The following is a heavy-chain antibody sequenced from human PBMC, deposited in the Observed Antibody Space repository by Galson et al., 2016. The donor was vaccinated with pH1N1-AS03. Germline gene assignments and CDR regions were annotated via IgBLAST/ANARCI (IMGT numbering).Heavy chain of an antibody. V-gene: IGHV4-59*01. D-gene: IGHD2-8*02. Sequence: SETLSLTCSVAGVSIRGYYWNWIRQTPGGGLEGIGYIYNSGSTDFNPSLKSRVTMSMDTSKNQFTLKLSSVSAADTAVYYCARGAPGDFGYWGQGTLVTVSS. CDR1: GVSIRGYY. J-gene: IGHJ4*02. CDR3: ARGAPGDFGY. CDR2: IYNSGST.